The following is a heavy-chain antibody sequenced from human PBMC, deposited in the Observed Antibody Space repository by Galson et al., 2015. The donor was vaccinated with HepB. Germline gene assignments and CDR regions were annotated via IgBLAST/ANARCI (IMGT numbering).Heavy chain of an antibody. J-gene: IGHJ4*02. D-gene: IGHD3-9*01. CDR1: GVTFGDYD. CDR3: TVLPPLTYFDILIRKTGIDS. Sequence: SLRLSCAVSGVTFGDYDVTWIRQAPGRGLEWVSFIRSKPFGGTTDYAASVKGRFTISRDDSRSIAYLQMNGLKTEDTAVYYCTVLPPLTYFDILIRKTGIDSWGQGTLVTVSS. V-gene: IGHV3-49*03. CDR2: IRSKPFGGTT.